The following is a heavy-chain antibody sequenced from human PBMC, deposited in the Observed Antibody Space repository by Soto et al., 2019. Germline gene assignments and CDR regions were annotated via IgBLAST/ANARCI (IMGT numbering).Heavy chain of an antibody. D-gene: IGHD6-13*01. V-gene: IGHV3-30-3*01. J-gene: IGHJ6*02. CDR1: GFTFSSYA. CDR2: ISYDGINK. Sequence: QVQLVESGGGVVQPGRSLRLSCAASGFTFSSYAMHWVRQAPGKGLEWVAVISYDGINKYYADSVKGRFTISRDNSKNTXYVQMNSLRAEDTAVYYCARGSRPIAATPYYGMDVWGQGTTVTVSS. CDR3: ARGSRPIAATPYYGMDV.